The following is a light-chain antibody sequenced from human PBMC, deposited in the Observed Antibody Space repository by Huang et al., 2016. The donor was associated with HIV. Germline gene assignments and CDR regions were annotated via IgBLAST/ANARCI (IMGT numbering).Light chain of an antibody. CDR2: GAS. Sequence: DIQMTQSPSAMSASVGDRVTITCRASQGIGNHLAWFQQKPGKVPKRLIYGASSLQSGVPSRFSGSGSGTKFTLTISSLQPEDFATYYCLQHNSYPLTFGGGTKVEIK. V-gene: IGKV1-17*03. CDR1: QGIGNH. CDR3: LQHNSYPLT. J-gene: IGKJ4*01.